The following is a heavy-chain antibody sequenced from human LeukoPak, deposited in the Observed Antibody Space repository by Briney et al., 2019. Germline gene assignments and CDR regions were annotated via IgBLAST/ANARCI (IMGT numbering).Heavy chain of an antibody. CDR2: ISYDGSNK. D-gene: IGHD2-21*02. CDR3: ARGDTYCGGGCYYYGVDV. V-gene: IGHV3-30-3*01. CDR1: GFTFSNYA. Sequence: GGSLRLSCAASGFTFSNYAMHWVRQAPGKGLEWVAVISYDGSNKYYADSVKGRFTISRDNSKNTLYLQMNSLKAEDTAVYYCARGDTYCGGGCYYYGVDVWGQGTTVTVSS. J-gene: IGHJ6*02.